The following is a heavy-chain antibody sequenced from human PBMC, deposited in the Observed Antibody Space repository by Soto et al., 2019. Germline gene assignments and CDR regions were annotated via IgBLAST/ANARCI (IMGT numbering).Heavy chain of an antibody. J-gene: IGHJ4*02. CDR3: AKDWCSDSSGYTRHSVEIFDY. V-gene: IGHV3-23*01. CDR1: GFTFNSYA. CDR2: MSGSGGST. Sequence: QPGGSLRLSCAASGFTFNSYAMSWVRQAPGKGLEWVSAMSGSGGSTYYADSVKGRFTISRDNSKNTLYLQMNSLSAEYTAVYYWAKDWCSDSSGYTRHSVEIFDYWGQGTLVTVSS. D-gene: IGHD3-22*01.